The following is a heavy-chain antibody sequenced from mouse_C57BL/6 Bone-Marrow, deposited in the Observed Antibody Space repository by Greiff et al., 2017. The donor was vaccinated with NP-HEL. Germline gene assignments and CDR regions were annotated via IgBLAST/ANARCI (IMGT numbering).Heavy chain of an antibody. D-gene: IGHD1-1*01. J-gene: IGHJ2*01. CDR2: IYPGSGST. V-gene: IGHV1-55*01. CDR3: ARERDLLLRPRRDY. CDR1: GYTFTSYW. Sequence: QVQLQQPGAELVKPGASVKMSCKASGYTFTSYWITWVKQRPGQGLEWIGDIYPGSGSTNYNEKFKSKATLTVDTSSSTAYMQLSSLTSEDSAVYYCARERDLLLRPRRDYWGQGTTLTVSS.